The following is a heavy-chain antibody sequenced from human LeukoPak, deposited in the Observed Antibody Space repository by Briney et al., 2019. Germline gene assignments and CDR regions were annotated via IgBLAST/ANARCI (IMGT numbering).Heavy chain of an antibody. J-gene: IGHJ4*02. CDR1: GGSISSSSYY. Sequence: PSETLSLTCTVSGGSISSSSYYWGWIRQPPGKGLEWIGSIYYSGSTYYNPSLKSRVTISVDTSKNQFSLKLSSVTAADTAVYYCARTIRFLRYFDWLPGEFDYWGQGTLVTVSS. D-gene: IGHD3-9*01. CDR2: IYYSGST. CDR3: ARTIRFLRYFDWLPGEFDY. V-gene: IGHV4-39*07.